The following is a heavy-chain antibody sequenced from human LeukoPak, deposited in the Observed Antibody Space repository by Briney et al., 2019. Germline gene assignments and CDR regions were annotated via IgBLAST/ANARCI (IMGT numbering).Heavy chain of an antibody. J-gene: IGHJ4*02. CDR2: IDPSDSYT. Sequence: GESLKISCRGSGYNFNTFWIGWVRQMPGKGLEWMGRIDPSDSYTNYSPSFQGHVTISADKSISTAYLQWSSLKASDTAMYYCALPSSLRYWGQGTLVTVSS. CDR3: ALPSSLRY. CDR1: GYNFNTFW. V-gene: IGHV5-10-1*01.